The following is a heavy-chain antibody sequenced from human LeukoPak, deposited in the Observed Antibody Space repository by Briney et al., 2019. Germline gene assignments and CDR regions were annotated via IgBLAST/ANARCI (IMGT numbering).Heavy chain of an antibody. CDR2: INHSGST. CDR3: VRGRTIDI. Sequence: PSETLSLTCAVYGGSFSGYYWSWIRQPPGKGLEWIGEINHSGSTNYNPSLKSRVTISVDTSKNQFSLKLSAVTAADTAVYYCVRGRTIDIWGQGAMVTVSS. V-gene: IGHV4-34*01. J-gene: IGHJ3*02. CDR1: GGSFSGYY. D-gene: IGHD1-14*01.